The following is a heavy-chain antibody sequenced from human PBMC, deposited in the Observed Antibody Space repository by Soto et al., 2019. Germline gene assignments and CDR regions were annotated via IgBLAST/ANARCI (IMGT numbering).Heavy chain of an antibody. J-gene: IGHJ6*02. CDR1: GFTLTNNG. V-gene: IGHV3-30*18. CDR2: ISSDGSSK. Sequence: QVQLLESGGGVVQPGRSLRLSCVASGFTLTNNGMHWVRQAPGQGLAWVAGISSDGSSKYYGDSVRGRFTISRDNSKNSMFLEMNSMRSEDTAVYYCAKDRGLAESGRWSHYYYGMDVWGQGTTGTVSS. CDR3: AKDRGLAESGRWSHYYYGMDV. D-gene: IGHD1-26*01.